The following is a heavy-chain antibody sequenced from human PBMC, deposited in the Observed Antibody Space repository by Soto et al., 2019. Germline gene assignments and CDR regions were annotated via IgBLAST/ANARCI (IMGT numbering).Heavy chain of an antibody. V-gene: IGHV3-23*01. J-gene: IGHJ4*02. CDR2: ISGSGDTT. CDR1: GFTFSSYV. D-gene: IGHD2-21*02. Sequence: EVQLLESGGGLVQPGGSLRLSCAASGFTFSSYVMSWVHQAPGKGLEWVSAISGSGDTTYYADSVKGRFTISRDNSKNTLYLQMNSLRAEDTAVYYCAKDGIVVVTAINYWGQGTLVTVSS. CDR3: AKDGIVVVTAINY.